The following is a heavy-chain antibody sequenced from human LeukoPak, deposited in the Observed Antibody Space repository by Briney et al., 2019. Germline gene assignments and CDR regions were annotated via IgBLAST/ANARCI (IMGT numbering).Heavy chain of an antibody. CDR2: INPNDGDT. CDR3: ARASFLYCSSSTCLFDY. Sequence: ASVKVSCKASGYTFTDYYMHWVRQAPGQGFEWMGWINPNDGDTNYAQKLQGRVTMTRDTSISTAHMEVSRLRSDDTAVYYCARASFLYCSSSTCLFDYWGQGTLVTVSS. J-gene: IGHJ4*02. D-gene: IGHD2-2*01. V-gene: IGHV1-2*02. CDR1: GYTFTDYY.